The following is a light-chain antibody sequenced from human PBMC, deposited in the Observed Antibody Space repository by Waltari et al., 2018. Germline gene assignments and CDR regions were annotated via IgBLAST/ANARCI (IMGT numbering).Light chain of an antibody. V-gene: IGLV2-23*02. CDR2: EVN. CDR1: RSDVGTYDV. J-gene: IGLJ3*02. CDR3: CSYAGGDAWV. Sequence: QSALTQTASVSGSPGQSITISCTGTRSDVGTYDVVSWYQQYPGKAPKLIIYEVNKWPSGISRHFSGSKSGDTASLTISGLQADDEATYYCCSYAGGDAWVFGGGTQVTVL.